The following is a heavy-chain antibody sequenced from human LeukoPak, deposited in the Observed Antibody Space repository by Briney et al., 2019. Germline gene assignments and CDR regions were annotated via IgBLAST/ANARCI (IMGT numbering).Heavy chain of an antibody. CDR3: ARATYYDFWSGYPNWFDP. CDR1: GGSISSYY. V-gene: IGHV4-59*01. D-gene: IGHD3-3*01. CDR2: IYYSGST. J-gene: IGHJ5*02. Sequence: SETLSLTCTVSGGSISSYYWSWIRQPPGKGLEWIGYIYYSGSTNYNPSLKSRVTMSVDTSKNQFSLKLSSVTAADTAVYYCARATYYDFWSGYPNWFDPWGQGTLVTVSS.